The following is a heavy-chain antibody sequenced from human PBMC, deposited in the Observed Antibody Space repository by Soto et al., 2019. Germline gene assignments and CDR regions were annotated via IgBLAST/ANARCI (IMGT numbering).Heavy chain of an antibody. CDR1: GFTFSNAW. D-gene: IGHD3-22*01. CDR2: IKSKTDGGTT. J-gene: IGHJ4*02. CDR3: ASRYLEHCFSSGCSAPYDY. V-gene: IGHV3-15*07. Sequence: GGSLRLSCAASGFTFSNAWINWVRQAPGKGLEWVGRIKSKTDGGTTDFAAPVKGRFAISRDDSKDMVYLQMNSLKTEDTGIYFCASRYLEHCFSSGCSAPYDYWGQGALVTVSS.